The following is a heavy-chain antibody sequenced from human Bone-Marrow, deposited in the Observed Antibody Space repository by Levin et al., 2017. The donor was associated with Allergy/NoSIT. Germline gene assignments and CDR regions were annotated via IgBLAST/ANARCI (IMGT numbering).Heavy chain of an antibody. J-gene: IGHJ5*02. Sequence: ASETLSLTCTVSGGSISGSTYYWGWIRQPPGKGLEWVATIYYSGTSYYSPSLKSRVTISVDTSKNQFSLKLNSVTAADTAVYYCARQGTWLPYNWFDPWGQGTLVTVSS. CDR1: GGSISGSTYY. D-gene: IGHD5-12*01. V-gene: IGHV4-39*01. CDR3: ARQGTWLPYNWFDP. CDR2: IYYSGTS.